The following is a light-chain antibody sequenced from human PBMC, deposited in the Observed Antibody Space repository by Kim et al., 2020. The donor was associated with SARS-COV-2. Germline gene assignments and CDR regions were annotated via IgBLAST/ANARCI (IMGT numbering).Light chain of an antibody. CDR3: LQHNAYPRT. Sequence: DIQMTQSPSSLAASVGDRVTISCRASQGIRSNLAWFQQKPGEAPKRLIYGGSTLQSGVPSRFSGSGSGTEFTLTVSSLQPEDFATYYCLQHNAYPRTFGQGTKVDIK. V-gene: IGKV1-17*01. CDR2: GGS. CDR1: QGIRSN. J-gene: IGKJ1*01.